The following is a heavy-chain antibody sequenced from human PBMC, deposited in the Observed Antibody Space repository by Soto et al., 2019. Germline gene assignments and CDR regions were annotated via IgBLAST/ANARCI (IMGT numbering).Heavy chain of an antibody. CDR1: GFTFSSYA. D-gene: IGHD6-19*01. V-gene: IGHV3-30-3*01. Sequence: GGSLRLSCAASGFTFSSYAMHWVRQAPGKGLEWVAVISYDGSNKYYADSVKGRFTISRDNSKNTLYLQMNSLRAEDTAVYYCARPLIAVVSFDIWGQGTMVTVSS. CDR3: ARPLIAVVSFDI. J-gene: IGHJ3*02. CDR2: ISYDGSNK.